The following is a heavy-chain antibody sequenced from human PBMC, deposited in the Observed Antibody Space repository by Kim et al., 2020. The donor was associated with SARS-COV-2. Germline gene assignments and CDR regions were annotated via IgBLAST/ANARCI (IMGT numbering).Heavy chain of an antibody. CDR3: ASGGKSYCSGGSCSY. Sequence: GGSLRLSCAASGFTFSSYSMNWVRQAPGKGLEWVSSISSSSSYIYYADSVKGRFTISRDNAKNSLYLQMNSLRAEDTAVYYCASGGKSYCSGGSCSYWGQGTLVTVSS. CDR1: GFTFSSYS. CDR2: ISSSSSYI. V-gene: IGHV3-21*01. D-gene: IGHD2-15*01. J-gene: IGHJ4*02.